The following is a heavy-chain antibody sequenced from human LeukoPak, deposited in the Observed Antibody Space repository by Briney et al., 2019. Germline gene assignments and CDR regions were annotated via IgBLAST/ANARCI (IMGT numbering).Heavy chain of an antibody. J-gene: IGHJ4*02. Sequence: GGSLRLACAASGFRFSSYWMSWVRQAPGQGLEWVASIKQDGNEKYYVDPVKGRFTISKDNAKNSLYLQLNSLRAEDTALYYCARESHSTYDYWGQGILVTVSS. CDR2: IKQDGNEK. CDR1: GFRFSSYW. D-gene: IGHD6-13*01. V-gene: IGHV3-7*01. CDR3: ARESHSTYDY.